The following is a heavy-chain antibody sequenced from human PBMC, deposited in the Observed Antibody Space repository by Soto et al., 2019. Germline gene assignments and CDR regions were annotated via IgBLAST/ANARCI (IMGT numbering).Heavy chain of an antibody. CDR1: GGSISSGGYY. Sequence: QVQLQESGPGLVKPSQTLSLTCTVSGGSISSGGYYWSWIRQHPGKGLEWIGYIYYSGSTYYNPSLKSRVTISVDTSKNQFSLKLSSVTAADTAVYYCARDHYYGSGSYYNGYYYGMGVWGQGTTVTVSS. D-gene: IGHD3-10*01. J-gene: IGHJ6*02. CDR2: IYYSGST. CDR3: ARDHYYGSGSYYNGYYYGMGV. V-gene: IGHV4-31*03.